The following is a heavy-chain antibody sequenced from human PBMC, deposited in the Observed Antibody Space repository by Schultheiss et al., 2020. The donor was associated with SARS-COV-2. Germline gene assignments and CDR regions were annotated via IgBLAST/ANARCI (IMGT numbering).Heavy chain of an antibody. D-gene: IGHD5-18*01. Sequence: SETLSLTCAVYGGSFSGYYWSWIRQPPGKGLEWIGEINHSGSTNYNPSLKSLVTISVDTSKNQFSLKLSSVTAADTAVYYCARADTAMVLIAWGQGTLVTVSS. V-gene: IGHV4-34*09. CDR1: GGSFSGYY. CDR3: ARADTAMVLIA. J-gene: IGHJ4*02. CDR2: INHSGST.